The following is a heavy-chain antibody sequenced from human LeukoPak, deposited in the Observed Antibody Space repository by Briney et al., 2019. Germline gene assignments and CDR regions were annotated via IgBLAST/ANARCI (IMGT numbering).Heavy chain of an antibody. V-gene: IGHV3-23*01. CDR2: ISGSGGST. CDR1: GFTFSSYA. D-gene: IGHD5-18*01. J-gene: IGHJ4*02. Sequence: GGSLRLSCAASGFTFSSYAMSWVRQAPGEGLEWVSAISGSGGSTYYADSVKGRFTISRDNSKNTLYLQMNSLRADDTAVYYCAKSSGYSYGYYFDYWGQGTLVTVSS. CDR3: AKSSGYSYGYYFDY.